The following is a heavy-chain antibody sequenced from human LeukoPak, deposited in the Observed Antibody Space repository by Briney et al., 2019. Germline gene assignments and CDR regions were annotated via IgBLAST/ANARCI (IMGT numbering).Heavy chain of an antibody. CDR1: GYTFTGYY. V-gene: IGHV1-69*06. CDR3: ARGRTSYYDSSGYPYYFDY. Sequence: ASVKVSCKASGYTFTGYYMHWVRQAPGQGLEWMGGIIPIFGTANYAQKFQGRVTITADKSTSTAYMELSSLRSEDTAVYYCARGRTSYYDSSGYPYYFDYWGQGTLVTVSS. J-gene: IGHJ4*02. CDR2: IIPIFGTA. D-gene: IGHD3-22*01.